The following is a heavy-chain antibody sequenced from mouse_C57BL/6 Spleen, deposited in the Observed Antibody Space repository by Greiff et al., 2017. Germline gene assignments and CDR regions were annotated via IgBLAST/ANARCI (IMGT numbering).Heavy chain of an antibody. V-gene: IGHV1-53*01. CDR2: INPSDGGT. CDR1: GYTFTSYW. CDR3: ASDCSGYWYFDV. J-gene: IGHJ1*03. Sequence: QVQLQQPGTELVKPGASVKLSCKASGYTFTSYWIHWVKQRPGQGLEWIGKINPSDGGTNYNEKFKSKATLTVDKSSTTAYMQLSILTSADSAVYSCASDCSGYWYFDVWGTGTTVTVSS. D-gene: IGHD3-2*02.